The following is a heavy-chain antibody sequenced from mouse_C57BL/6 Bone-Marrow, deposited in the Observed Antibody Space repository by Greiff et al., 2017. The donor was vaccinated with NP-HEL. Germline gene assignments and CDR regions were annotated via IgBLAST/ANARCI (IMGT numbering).Heavy chain of an antibody. J-gene: IGHJ1*03. CDR1: GYTFTSYW. V-gene: IGHV1-7*01. D-gene: IGHD3-2*02. CDR2: INPSSGYT. Sequence: VHVKQSGAELAKPGASVKLSCKASGYTFTSYWMHWVKQRPGQGLEWIGYINPSSGYTKYNQKFKDKATLTADKSSSTAYMQLSSLTYEDSAVYYCASHSSGYVRYFDVWGTGTTVTVSS. CDR3: ASHSSGYVRYFDV.